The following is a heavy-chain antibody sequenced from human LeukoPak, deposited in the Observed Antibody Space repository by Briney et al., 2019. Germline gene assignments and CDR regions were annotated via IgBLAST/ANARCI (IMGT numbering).Heavy chain of an antibody. V-gene: IGHV3-23*01. J-gene: IGHJ4*02. D-gene: IGHD1-7*01. CDR3: AGSSSGNYNC. CDR2: ISGSGGST. Sequence: GGSLRLSCAASGFTFSSYAMSWVRQAPGKGLEWVSAISGSGGSTYYADSVKGRFTISRDNSKNTRYLQMNSRRLEAPAVYNLAGSSSGNYNCWVQGTLVTVSS. CDR1: GFTFSSYA.